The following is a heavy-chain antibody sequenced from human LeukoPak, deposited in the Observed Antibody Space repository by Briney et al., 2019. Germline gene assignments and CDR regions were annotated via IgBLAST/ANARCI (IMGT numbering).Heavy chain of an antibody. V-gene: IGHV3-53*01. CDR2: IYSDGTT. Sequence: QTGGSLRVSCAASGFDVSSNYMSWVRQAPGKGLEWVSVIYSDGTTYYADSVKGRCTISRDESKNTLFLQMNSLRVEDTAVYYCTKVKGWYGDGCFDFWGQGALVSVSS. J-gene: IGHJ4*02. CDR1: GFDVSSNY. CDR3: TKVKGWYGDGCFDF. D-gene: IGHD6-19*01.